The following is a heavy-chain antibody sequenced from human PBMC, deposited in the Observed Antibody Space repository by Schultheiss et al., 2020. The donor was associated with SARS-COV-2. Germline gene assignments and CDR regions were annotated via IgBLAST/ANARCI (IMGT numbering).Heavy chain of an antibody. J-gene: IGHJ4*02. CDR2: ISGSGGST. CDR3: AKGSESSWYGDFDY. Sequence: GGSLRLSCAASGFTFSSYSMNWVRQAPGKGLEWVSAISGSGGSTYYADSVKGRFTISRDNSKNTLYLQMNSLRAEDTAVYYCAKGSESSWYGDFDYWGQGTLVTVSS. D-gene: IGHD6-13*01. V-gene: IGHV3-23*01. CDR1: GFTFSSYS.